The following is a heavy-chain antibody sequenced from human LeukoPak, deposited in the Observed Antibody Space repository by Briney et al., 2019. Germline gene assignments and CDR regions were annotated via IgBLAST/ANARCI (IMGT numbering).Heavy chain of an antibody. J-gene: IGHJ4*02. CDR2: IWYDGSNK. CDR1: GFTFSSYG. D-gene: IGHD3-22*01. V-gene: IGHV3-33*06. Sequence: PGGSLRLSCAASGFTFSSYGMHWVRQAPGKGLEWVAVIWYDGSNKYYADSVKGRFTTSRDNSKNTLYLQMNSLRAEDTAVYYCAKDDSSGYPFDYWGQGTLVTVSS. CDR3: AKDDSSGYPFDY.